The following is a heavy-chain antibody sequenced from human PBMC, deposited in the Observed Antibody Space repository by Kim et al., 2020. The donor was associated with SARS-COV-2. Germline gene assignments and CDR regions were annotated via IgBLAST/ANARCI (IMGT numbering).Heavy chain of an antibody. CDR1: GGSFSGYY. J-gene: IGHJ6*03. D-gene: IGHD4-4*01. V-gene: IGHV4-34*01. CDR2: INHSGST. Sequence: SETLSLTCAVYGGSFSGYYWSWIRQPPGKGLEWIGEINHSGSTNYNPSLKSRVTISVDTSKNQFSLKLSSVTAADTAVYYCARGRKMTTVTTFYYMDVWGKGTTVTVSS. CDR3: ARGRKMTTVTTFYYMDV.